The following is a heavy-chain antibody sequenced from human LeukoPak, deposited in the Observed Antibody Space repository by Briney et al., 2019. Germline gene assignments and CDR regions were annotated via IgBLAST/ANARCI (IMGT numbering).Heavy chain of an antibody. CDR1: GGSISSSSYY. CDR2: IYYSGST. CDR3: ARAVSGRFDY. D-gene: IGHD6-19*01. V-gene: IGHV4-39*07. J-gene: IGHJ4*02. Sequence: YPSETLSLTCTVSGGSISSSSYYWGWIRQPPGKGLEWIGSIYYSGSTYYNPSLKSRVTISVDTSKNQFSLRLSSVTAADTAINYCARAVSGRFDYWGQGTLVTVSS.